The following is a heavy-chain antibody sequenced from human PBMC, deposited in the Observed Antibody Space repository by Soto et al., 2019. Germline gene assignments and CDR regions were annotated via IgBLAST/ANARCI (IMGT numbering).Heavy chain of an antibody. CDR1: GGSFSGYY. Sequence: SETLSLTCAVYGGSFSGYYWSWIRQPPGKGLEWIGEINHSGSTNYNPSLKSRVTISVDTSKNQFSLKLSSVTAADTAVYYCARGIRLGQTTFDYWGQGTLVTVSS. D-gene: IGHD4-4*01. V-gene: IGHV4-34*01. J-gene: IGHJ4*02. CDR3: ARGIRLGQTTFDY. CDR2: INHSGST.